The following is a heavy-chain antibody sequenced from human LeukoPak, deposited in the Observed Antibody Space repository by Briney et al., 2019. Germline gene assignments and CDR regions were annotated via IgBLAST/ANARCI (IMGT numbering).Heavy chain of an antibody. CDR2: IKEDGTET. J-gene: IGHJ4*02. CDR1: GFMFSSNW. V-gene: IGHV3-7*03. CDR3: AKEGRSLQTY. D-gene: IGHD5-24*01. Sequence: QPGRSLRLSCAASGFMFSSNWMSWVRLAPGKGLEWVANIKEDGTETYYVDSVKGRFTISRDNAKNSLYLQMNSLRVEDTAVYYCAKEGRSLQTYWGQGTLVTVSS.